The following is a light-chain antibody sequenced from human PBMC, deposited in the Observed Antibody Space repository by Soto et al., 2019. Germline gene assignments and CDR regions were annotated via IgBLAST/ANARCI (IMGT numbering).Light chain of an antibody. CDR3: SSYTSSSTYV. V-gene: IGLV2-14*03. J-gene: IGLJ1*01. Sequence: QSALTQPASVSGSPGQSITISCTGTISDVGGYNYVSWYQQHPGKAHKLMIFDVNNRPSGVSNRFSGSKSGYTASLTISGLQAEDEADYYCSSYTSSSTYVFGTGTKLTVL. CDR1: ISDVGGYNY. CDR2: DVN.